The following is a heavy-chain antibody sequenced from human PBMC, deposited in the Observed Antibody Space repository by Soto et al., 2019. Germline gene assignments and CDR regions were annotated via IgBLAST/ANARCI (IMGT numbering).Heavy chain of an antibody. J-gene: IGHJ6*02. Sequence: EVQLVESGGGLVQPGGSLRLSCAASGFTFRSYEMNWVRQAPGKGLEWVSYISSSGSTIYYADSVKGRFTISRDNAKNSLYLQMNSLRAEDTAVYYCARDFGPENYGMDVWGQGTTVTVSS. CDR2: ISSSGSTI. CDR3: ARDFGPENYGMDV. CDR1: GFTFRSYE. V-gene: IGHV3-48*03. D-gene: IGHD3-3*01.